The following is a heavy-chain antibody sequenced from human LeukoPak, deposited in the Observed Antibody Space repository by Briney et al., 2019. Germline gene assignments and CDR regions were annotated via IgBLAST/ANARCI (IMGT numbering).Heavy chain of an antibody. CDR3: ARDMTGAHWFDP. Sequence: SETLSLTCTVSGGSISSGDYYWSWIRQPPGKGLEWIGYIYYSGNTYYNPSLKSRLTISVYTSTNQFSLKLTSVTSADTAVYYCARDMTGAHWFDPWGQGTLVTVSS. V-gene: IGHV4-30-4*01. D-gene: IGHD1-14*01. J-gene: IGHJ5*02. CDR1: GGSISSGDYY. CDR2: IYYSGNT.